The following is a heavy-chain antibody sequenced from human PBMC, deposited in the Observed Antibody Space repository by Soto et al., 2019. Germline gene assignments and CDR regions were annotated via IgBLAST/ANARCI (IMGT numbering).Heavy chain of an antibody. J-gene: IGHJ3*02. D-gene: IGHD3-3*01. CDR3: ARSQMLYDFWRGSGAFVI. CDR1: GYTFTSYG. V-gene: IGHV1-18*01. CDR2: ISAYNGNT. Sequence: ASVKVSCKASGYTFTSYGISWVRQAPGQGLEWMGWISAYNGNTNYAQKLQGRVTMTTDTSTSTAYMELRSLRSDDTAVYYCARSQMLYDFWRGSGAFVIWGQGTMVTVSS.